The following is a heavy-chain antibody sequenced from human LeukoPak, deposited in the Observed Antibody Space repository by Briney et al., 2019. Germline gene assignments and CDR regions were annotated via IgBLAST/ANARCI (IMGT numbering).Heavy chain of an antibody. CDR3: AKDPMVRGSTYDY. J-gene: IGHJ4*02. CDR1: RFTFSSYG. CDR2: ISYDGSIK. Sequence: GGSLRLSCAASRFTFSSYGMHWVRQAPGKGLEWVAVISYDGSIKYYADSVKGRFTISRDNSKNTLYLQMNSLRAEDTAVYYCAKDPMVRGSTYDYWGQGTLVTVSS. V-gene: IGHV3-30*18. D-gene: IGHD3-10*01.